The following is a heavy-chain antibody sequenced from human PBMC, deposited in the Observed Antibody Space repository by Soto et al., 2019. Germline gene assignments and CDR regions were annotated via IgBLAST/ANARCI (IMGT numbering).Heavy chain of an antibody. Sequence: SETLSLTCAVYGGSCSGYYWSWIRQPPGKGLEWIGEINHSGSTNYNPSLKSRVTISVDTSKNQFSLKLSSVTAADTAVYYCARETFGGAAMWGQGPPVTVPP. D-gene: IGHD5-18*01. CDR3: ARETFGGAAM. CDR1: GGSCSGYY. J-gene: IGHJ4*02. CDR2: INHSGST. V-gene: IGHV4-34*01.